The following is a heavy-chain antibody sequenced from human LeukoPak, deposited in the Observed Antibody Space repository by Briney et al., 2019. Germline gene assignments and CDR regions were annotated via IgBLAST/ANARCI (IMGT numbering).Heavy chain of an antibody. Sequence: GRSLRLSCAASGFTFSSYAMHWVRQAPGKGLEWVAVISYDGSNKYYADSVKGRFTISRDNSKNTLYLQMNSLRAEDTAVYYCAREVAGADGSWFDPWGQGTLVTVSS. V-gene: IGHV3-30-3*01. CDR2: ISYDGSNK. CDR1: GFTFSSYA. J-gene: IGHJ5*02. D-gene: IGHD6-19*01. CDR3: AREVAGADGSWFDP.